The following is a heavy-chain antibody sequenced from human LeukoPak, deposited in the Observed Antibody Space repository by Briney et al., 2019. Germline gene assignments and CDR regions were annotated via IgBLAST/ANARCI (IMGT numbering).Heavy chain of an antibody. J-gene: IGHJ5*02. D-gene: IGHD3-9*01. CDR3: ARDLVPYYDILTGYSGWFDP. CDR1: GFTFSSYA. CDR2: ISGSGGST. V-gene: IGHV3-23*01. Sequence: GGSLRLSCAASGFTFSSYAMSWVRQAPGKGLEWVSAISGSGGSTYYADSVKGRFTISRDNSKNTLYLQMNSLRAEDTAVYYCARDLVPYYDILTGYSGWFDPWGQGTLVTVSS.